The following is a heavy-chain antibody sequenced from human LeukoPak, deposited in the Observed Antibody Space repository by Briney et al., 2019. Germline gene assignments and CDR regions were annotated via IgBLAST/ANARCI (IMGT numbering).Heavy chain of an antibody. CDR1: GFTFSSND. J-gene: IGHJ4*02. CDR2: ISITSKTI. V-gene: IGHV3-48*02. D-gene: IGHD6-6*01. Sequence: GGSLRLSCTGSGFTFSSNDMSWVRQPPGKGLEWVSYISITSKTIKYADSVKGRFTISRDNAKNSLYLQMNSLRDEDTAVYYCVRDRSSSYEALFDYWGQGTLVTVSS. CDR3: VRDRSSSYEALFDY.